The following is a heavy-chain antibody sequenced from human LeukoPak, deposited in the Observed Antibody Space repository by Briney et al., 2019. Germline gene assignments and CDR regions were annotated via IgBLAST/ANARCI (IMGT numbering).Heavy chain of an antibody. D-gene: IGHD3-3*01. CDR3: ARLIPYYALAPDDFDY. CDR1: GGSISSSSYY. J-gene: IGHJ4*02. Sequence: SETLSLTCTVSGGSISSSSYYWGWIRQPPGKGLEWIGSIYYSGSTYYNPSLKSRVTISVDTSTNQFSLKLSSVTAADTAVYYCARLIPYYALAPDDFDYWGQGTLVTVSS. V-gene: IGHV4-39*01. CDR2: IYYSGST.